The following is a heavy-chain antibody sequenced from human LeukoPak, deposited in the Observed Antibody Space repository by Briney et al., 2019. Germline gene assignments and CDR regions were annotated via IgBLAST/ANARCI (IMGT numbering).Heavy chain of an antibody. V-gene: IGHV1-69*06. Sequence: ASVKVSCKASGGTFSSYAISWVRQAPGQGLEWMGGIIPIFGTANYAQKFQGRVTITADKSTSTAYMELSSLRSEDTAVYYCARSPYYDFWSGYYWGYFDYWGQGTLVTVSS. D-gene: IGHD3-3*01. CDR2: IIPIFGTA. CDR1: GGTFSSYA. J-gene: IGHJ4*02. CDR3: ARSPYYDFWSGYYWGYFDY.